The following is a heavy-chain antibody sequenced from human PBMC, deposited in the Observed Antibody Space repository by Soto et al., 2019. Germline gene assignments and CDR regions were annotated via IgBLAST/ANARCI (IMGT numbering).Heavy chain of an antibody. CDR3: ARDPSGLSHPSWFDP. J-gene: IGHJ5*02. CDR1: GYTFTSYG. CDR2: ISAYNGNT. Sequence: ASVKVSCKASGYTFTSYGISWVRQAPGQGLEWMGWISAYNGNTNYAQKLQGRVTMTTDTSTSTAYMELRSLRSDDTAVYYCARDPSGLSHPSWFDPWGQGTLVTVSS. V-gene: IGHV1-18*01.